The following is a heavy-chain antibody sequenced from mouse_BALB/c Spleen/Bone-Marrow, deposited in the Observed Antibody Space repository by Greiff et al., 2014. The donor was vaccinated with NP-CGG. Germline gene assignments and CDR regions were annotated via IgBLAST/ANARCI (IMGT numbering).Heavy chain of an antibody. CDR2: IWAGGST. V-gene: IGHV2-9*02. CDR3: ARVTSSAVGAMDY. D-gene: IGHD3-2*02. CDR1: GFSLTNYG. Sequence: VKLQESGPGLVAPSQSLSITCTVSGFSLTNYGVHWVRQPPGKGLEWLGVIWAGGSTNYNSALMSGLSISKGNSKSQVFLKMISLQTDDTAMYYCARVTSSAVGAMDYWGQGTSVTVSS. J-gene: IGHJ4*01.